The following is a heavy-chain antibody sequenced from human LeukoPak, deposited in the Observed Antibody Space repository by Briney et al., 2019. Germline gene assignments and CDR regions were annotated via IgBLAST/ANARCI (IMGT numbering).Heavy chain of an antibody. CDR2: ISIGGDNK. CDR3: AREGGGSGRCPYFDS. J-gene: IGHJ4*02. Sequence: PGGSLRLSCAASGFTFSSYAMSWVRLAPGKGLEWVAGISIGGDNKPSADPVKGRLTISRDDSENTLFLQMNSLRVEDTAVYYCAREGGGSGRCPYFDSWGQGILVTVSS. CDR1: GFTFSSYA. V-gene: IGHV3-30*04. D-gene: IGHD6-19*01.